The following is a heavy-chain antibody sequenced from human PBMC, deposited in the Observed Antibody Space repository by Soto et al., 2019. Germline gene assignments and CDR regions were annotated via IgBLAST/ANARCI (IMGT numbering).Heavy chain of an antibody. CDR3: AKARDYYDILTGHYYFDY. J-gene: IGHJ4*02. CDR1: GLTFSSYA. CDR2: ISGSGGST. V-gene: IGHV3-23*01. Sequence: GGSLRLPCAASGLTFSSYAMSWVRQAPGKGLEWVSAISGSGGSTYYADSVKGRFTISRDNSKNTLYLQMNSLRAEDTAVYYCAKARDYYDILTGHYYFDYWGQGTLVTVSS. D-gene: IGHD3-9*01.